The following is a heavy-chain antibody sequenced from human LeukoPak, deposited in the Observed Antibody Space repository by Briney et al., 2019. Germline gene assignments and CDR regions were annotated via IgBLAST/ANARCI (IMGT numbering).Heavy chain of an antibody. V-gene: IGHV2-5*01. J-gene: IGHJ3*02. CDR2: IYENDEK. CDR3: AQKTRGGGSDI. D-gene: IGHD3-16*01. Sequence: SGPTLVNPTQTLTLTCTFSGFSFSTGGVGVGWIRQPPGEALEWLGVIYENDEKLYSSSLENRLSITKDTSKNQVVLTMANKGPGEHAQYYCAQKTRGGGSDIWGQGTMVTVSS. CDR1: GFSFSTGGVG.